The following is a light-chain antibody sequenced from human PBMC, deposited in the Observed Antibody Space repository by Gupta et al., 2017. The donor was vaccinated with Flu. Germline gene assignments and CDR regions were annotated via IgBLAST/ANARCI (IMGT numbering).Light chain of an antibody. Sequence: PSPSPSSVGDVVTITSRASQLTSNYVNWYPLEPGKAPNLLIYATSRLYSGVRSTYSGSGSATDFTLTISRPQPEDFATYCCRQRPSPPTTFGQGTKLDIK. CDR2: ATS. V-gene: IGKV1-39*01. CDR3: RQRPSPPTT. CDR1: QLTSNY. J-gene: IGKJ2*01.